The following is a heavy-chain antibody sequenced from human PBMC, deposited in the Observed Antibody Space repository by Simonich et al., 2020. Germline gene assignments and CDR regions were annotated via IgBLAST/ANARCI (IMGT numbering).Heavy chain of an antibody. CDR1: GYTFTGYY. CDR3: ARDRAARYYYYYYMDV. V-gene: IGHV1-2*02. D-gene: IGHD6-6*01. J-gene: IGHJ6*03. Sequence: QVQLVQSGAAVKKPGASVKVSCKASGYTFTGYYMHWVRQAPGQGLEWMGWKNPKRGGTNYEQKFQGRGTMTRDTSISTAYMELSRLRSDDTAVYYCARDRAARYYYYYYMDVWGKGTTVTVSS. CDR2: KNPKRGGT.